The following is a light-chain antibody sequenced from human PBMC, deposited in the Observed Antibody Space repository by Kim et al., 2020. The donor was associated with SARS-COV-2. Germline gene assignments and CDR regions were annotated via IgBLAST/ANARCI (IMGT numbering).Light chain of an antibody. Sequence: PGERATLSCRTSQTVGNYLDWYQQKPGQAPRLLIYHASNRATGIPARFSGSGSGTDFTLTINSLEPEDFAVYYCHQRASWPLPFGGGTKVDIK. CDR2: HAS. CDR3: HQRASWPLP. J-gene: IGKJ4*01. V-gene: IGKV3-11*01. CDR1: QTVGNY.